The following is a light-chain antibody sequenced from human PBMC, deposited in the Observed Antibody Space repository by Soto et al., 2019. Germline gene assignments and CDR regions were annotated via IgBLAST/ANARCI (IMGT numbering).Light chain of an antibody. Sequence: QSVLTQPPSASGTPGQRVTISCSGSNSNIGRNFVYWYQQFPGMAPKLLIYSDNRRPSGVPERFSGSKSGTSASLAISGLRSEDEADYFCAVWDDNLNGVFGGGTQLTVL. V-gene: IGLV1-47*02. CDR2: SDN. CDR3: AVWDDNLNGV. J-gene: IGLJ3*02. CDR1: NSNIGRNF.